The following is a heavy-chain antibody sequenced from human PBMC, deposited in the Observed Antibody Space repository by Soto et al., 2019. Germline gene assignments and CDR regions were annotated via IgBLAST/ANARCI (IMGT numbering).Heavy chain of an antibody. CDR2: IVALPGTT. Sequence: QVQLVQSGAAVRKPGSSVKVSCKASGGTFTKYAITWVRQAPRQGLEWMGGIVALPGTTNYAQKVRVRVPISANESTSTADLELSSQRSEDTAVYYCASGVGGLGGSSCWPDYAFDVWGQGTMVIVSS. J-gene: IGHJ3*01. CDR3: ASGVGGLGGSSCWPDYAFDV. CDR1: GGTFTKYA. D-gene: IGHD6-19*01. V-gene: IGHV1-69*01.